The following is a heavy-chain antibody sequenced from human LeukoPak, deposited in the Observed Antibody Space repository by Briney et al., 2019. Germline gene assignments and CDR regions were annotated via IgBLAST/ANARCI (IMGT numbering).Heavy chain of an antibody. CDR1: GYTFTSYD. J-gene: IGHJ5*02. D-gene: IGHD2-15*01. Sequence: GASVKVSCKASGYTFTSYDINWVRQATGQGLEWMGWMNPNSGNTGYAQKFQGRVTITRNTSISTAYMELSSLRSEDTAVYYCARGVVVVVAATRKVPNWFDPWGQGTLVTVSS. CDR3: ARGVVVVVAATRKVPNWFDP. CDR2: MNPNSGNT. V-gene: IGHV1-8*03.